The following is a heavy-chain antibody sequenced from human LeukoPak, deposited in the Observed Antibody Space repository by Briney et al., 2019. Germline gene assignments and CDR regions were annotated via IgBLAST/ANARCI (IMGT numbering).Heavy chain of an antibody. CDR1: GGSISSYY. V-gene: IGHV4-59*01. D-gene: IGHD3-10*01. CDR3: ARDRSDGRGLDY. Sequence: SETLSLTCTVSGGSISSYYWSWIRQPPGKGLEWIGYIYYSGSTNYNPSLKSRVTISVDTSKNQFSLKLSSVTAADTAVYYCARDRSDGRGLDYWGQGTLVTVSS. CDR2: IYYSGST. J-gene: IGHJ4*02.